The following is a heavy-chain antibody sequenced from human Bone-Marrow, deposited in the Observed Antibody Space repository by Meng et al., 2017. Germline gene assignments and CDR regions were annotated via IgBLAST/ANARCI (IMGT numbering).Heavy chain of an antibody. CDR1: GGSISSYT. D-gene: IGHD3-16*02. CDR3: ARDPTYYDYVWGSYRSYDAFDI. CDR2: IYTSGNT. J-gene: IGHJ3*02. V-gene: IGHV4-4*07. Sequence: SETLSLTCTVSGGSISSYTWSWIRQPAGKGLEWIGRIYTSGNTDCNPSFKSRVTMSVDTPKNQFSLKLDSVTAADTAVYYCARDPTYYDYVWGSYRSYDAFDIWGQGTMVTVSS.